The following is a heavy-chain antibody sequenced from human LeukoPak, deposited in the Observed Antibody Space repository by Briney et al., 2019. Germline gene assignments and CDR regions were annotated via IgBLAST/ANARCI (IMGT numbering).Heavy chain of an antibody. D-gene: IGHD6-19*01. CDR3: TTITVAAAFDY. V-gene: IGHV3-48*03. J-gene: IGHJ4*02. Sequence: GGSLRLSCAVPGFTSGFTFSDYEMNWVRQAPGKGLEWVSYISSSGSTKYYADSVNGRFTISRDNAKNSLYLQMNSLRAEDTAVYYCTTITVAAAFDYWGQGTLVTVSS. CDR2: ISSSGSTK. CDR1: GFTFSDYE.